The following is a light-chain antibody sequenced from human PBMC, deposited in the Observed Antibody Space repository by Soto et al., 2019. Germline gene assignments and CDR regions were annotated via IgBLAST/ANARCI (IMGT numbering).Light chain of an antibody. CDR3: QQRSNWPPGA. Sequence: EIVLTQSPDTLSLCPGERATLSCLASQSVSSYSAWDQQKPGQAPRLLIYDASNRATGIPARFSGSGSGTDFTLTISSLEPEDFAVYYCQQRSNWPPGAFGPGTKVDIK. V-gene: IGKV3-11*01. CDR1: QSVSSY. CDR2: DAS. J-gene: IGKJ3*01.